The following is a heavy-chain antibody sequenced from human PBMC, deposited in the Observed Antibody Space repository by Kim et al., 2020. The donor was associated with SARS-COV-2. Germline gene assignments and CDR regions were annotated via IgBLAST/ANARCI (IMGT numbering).Heavy chain of an antibody. D-gene: IGHD2-15*01. CDR2: ISSGGYST. CDR3: AKFPHLHSDSWVDY. V-gene: IGHV3-23*01. CDR1: GFTFSSYA. Sequence: GGSLRLSCAASGFTFSSYAMTWARQAPGKGLEWVSTISSGGYSTYYADSVKGRFTISRDNSKNTVYLQMNSLRAEDTAVYYCAKFPHLHSDSWVDYWGQGTLVTVSS. J-gene: IGHJ4*02.